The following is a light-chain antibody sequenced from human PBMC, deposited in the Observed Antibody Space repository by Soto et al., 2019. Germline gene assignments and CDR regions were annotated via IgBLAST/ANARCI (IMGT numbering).Light chain of an antibody. CDR1: QSVSSN. J-gene: IGKJ1*01. CDR2: AAS. V-gene: IGKV3-15*01. CDR3: QQSYSTPPT. Sequence: EILMTQSPATLSVSPGERATLSCRASQSVSSNVAWYQQKPGQAPRLLIYAASTRATDIPDRFSGSGSGTEFTLTISSLQSEDFAVYYCQQSYSTPPTFGQGTKVEIK.